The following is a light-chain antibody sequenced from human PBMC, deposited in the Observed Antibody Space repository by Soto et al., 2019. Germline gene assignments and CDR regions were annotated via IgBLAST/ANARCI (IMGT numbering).Light chain of an antibody. Sequence: EIVMTQSPATLSVSPGERVTLSCRASQSVKSNLAWYQQKFGQAPRLLIYGASTRATGVPARFSGSGSGTQFTLTSISLQSEDFAVYYCQHYNNWPPWTFDQGTKVEI. CDR2: GAS. V-gene: IGKV3-15*01. J-gene: IGKJ1*01. CDR3: QHYNNWPPWT. CDR1: QSVKSN.